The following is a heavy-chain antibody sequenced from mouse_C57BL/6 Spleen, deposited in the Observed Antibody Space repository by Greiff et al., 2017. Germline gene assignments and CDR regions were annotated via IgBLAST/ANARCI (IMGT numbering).Heavy chain of an antibody. D-gene: IGHD3-2*02. V-gene: IGHV1-26*01. CDR3: ARRDSGPFAY. CDR2: INPNNGGT. Sequence: EVQLQQSGPELVKPGASVTISCKASGYTFTDYYMNWVNQSHGKSLEWIGDINPNNGGTSYNQKFKGKATLTVYKSSSTAYMELRSLTSEGSAVYYCARRDSGPFAYWCQGTLVTVSA. J-gene: IGHJ3*01. CDR1: GYTFTDYY.